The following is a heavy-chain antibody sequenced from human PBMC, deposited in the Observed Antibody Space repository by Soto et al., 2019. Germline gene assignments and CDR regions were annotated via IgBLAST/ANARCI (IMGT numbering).Heavy chain of an antibody. CDR1: GFTLDTYG. D-gene: IGHD2-21*01. V-gene: IGHV3-33*01. J-gene: IGHJ3*01. CDR2: SWHDGRHL. CDR3: ARDWGACTPGECYSHGFDL. Sequence: QEQLVESGGGTVQPGGSLRLSCAVSGFTLDTYGMHWVRQAAGQGLEWVAVSWHDGRHLDYADSVRGRFTVFRDDSKNTLLLEMNGLRGDDSAVYYCARDWGACTPGECYSHGFDLWGQGTLVTVSS.